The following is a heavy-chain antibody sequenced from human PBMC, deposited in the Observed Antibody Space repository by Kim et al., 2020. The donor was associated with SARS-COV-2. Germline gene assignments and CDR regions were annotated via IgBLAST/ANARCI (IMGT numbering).Heavy chain of an antibody. Sequence: YAGSVKSRITINPEPSKNQFSLQRNSMTPEDTAVYYCARSPSSSLGYDIWGQGTVVTVSS. V-gene: IGHV6-1*01. J-gene: IGHJ3*02. D-gene: IGHD6-6*01. CDR3: ARSPSSSLGYDI.